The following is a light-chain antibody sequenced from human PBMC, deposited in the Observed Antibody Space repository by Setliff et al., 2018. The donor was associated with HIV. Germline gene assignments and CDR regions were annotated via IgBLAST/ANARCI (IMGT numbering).Light chain of an antibody. V-gene: IGLV2-14*02. J-gene: IGLJ2*01. CDR2: QAT. Sequence: QSALTQPASVSGSPGQSITISCTGSSSDIGRYNLVSWYQQHPGKAPKLMIYQATKRPSGVSNRFSGSKSGNTASLTISGLQAEDEADYYCSSYRTNSRVVFGGGTKVTVL. CDR1: SSDIGRYNL. CDR3: SSYRTNSRVV.